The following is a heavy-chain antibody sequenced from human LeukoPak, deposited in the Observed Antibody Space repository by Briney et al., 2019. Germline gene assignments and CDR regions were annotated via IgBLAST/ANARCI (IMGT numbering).Heavy chain of an antibody. V-gene: IGHV1-18*01. D-gene: IGHD5-12*01. CDR2: ISAYNGNT. Sequence: GASVKVSCKASGYTFTSYGISWVRQAPGQGLEWMGWISAYNGNTNYAQKLQGRVTMTTDTSTSTASMELRSLRSDDTAVYYCARENRVIYSGYDLGLKYYFDYWGQGTLVTVSS. CDR3: ARENRVIYSGYDLGLKYYFDY. J-gene: IGHJ4*02. CDR1: GYTFTSYG.